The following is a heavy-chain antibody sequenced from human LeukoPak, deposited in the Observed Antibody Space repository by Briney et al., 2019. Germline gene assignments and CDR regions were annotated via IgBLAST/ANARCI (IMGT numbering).Heavy chain of an antibody. CDR1: EFTFSSYE. D-gene: IGHD3-3*01. V-gene: IGHV3-48*03. CDR2: ISSSGTTI. Sequence: PGGSLRLSCAASEFTFSSYEMNWVRQAPGKGLEWVSYISSSGTTIYYADSVKGRFTISRDNAKNSLYLQMNSLRTEDTALYYCAKSIFGVVTPWYMDVWGKGTTVTVSS. CDR3: AKSIFGVVTPWYMDV. J-gene: IGHJ6*03.